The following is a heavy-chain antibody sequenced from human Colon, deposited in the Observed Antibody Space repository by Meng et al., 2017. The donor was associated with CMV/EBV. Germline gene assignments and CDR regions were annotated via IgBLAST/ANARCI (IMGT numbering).Heavy chain of an antibody. CDR1: GWSFSGYY. J-gene: IGHJ4*01. D-gene: IGHD2-15*01. V-gene: IGHV4-34*01. CDR3: ARATKSSCWEVLDY. CDR2: SYYTGST. Sequence: QGHFQQWGGGLLKPPEPLSLTCAVYGWSFSGYYWTWIRQPPGRGLEWIGESYYTGSTNYSPSLKSRVTISLDTSKNQFSLKLNSVTAADTAVYYCARATKSSCWEVLDYWGHGTLVTVSS.